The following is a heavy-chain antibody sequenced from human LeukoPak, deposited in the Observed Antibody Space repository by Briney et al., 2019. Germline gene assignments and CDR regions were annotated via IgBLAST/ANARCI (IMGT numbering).Heavy chain of an antibody. Sequence: GGSLRLSCAASGFTFDDYAMHWVRQAPGKGLEWVSGISWNSGSIGYADSVKGRFTISRDNAKNSLYLQMNSLRAEDAALYYCAKGGSGSYFDYWGQGTLVTVSS. V-gene: IGHV3-9*01. J-gene: IGHJ4*02. D-gene: IGHD1-26*01. CDR3: AKGGSGSYFDY. CDR2: ISWNSGSI. CDR1: GFTFDDYA.